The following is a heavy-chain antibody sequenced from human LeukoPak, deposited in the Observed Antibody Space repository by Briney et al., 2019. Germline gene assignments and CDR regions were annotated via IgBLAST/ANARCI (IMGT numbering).Heavy chain of an antibody. Sequence: GGSLRLSCAASRFTFSTYWMHWVRQAPGKGLVWVSRINNDGSSTNYADSVKGRFTISRDNAKNTLYLQMHSLRAEDTAVYYCARDDSTWLQSHDYWGQGTLVTVSS. CDR3: ARDDSTWLQSHDY. J-gene: IGHJ4*02. CDR2: INNDGSST. V-gene: IGHV3-74*01. D-gene: IGHD5-24*01. CDR1: RFTFSTYW.